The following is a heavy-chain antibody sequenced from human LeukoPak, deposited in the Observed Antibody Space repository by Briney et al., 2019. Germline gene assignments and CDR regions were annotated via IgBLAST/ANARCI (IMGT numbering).Heavy chain of an antibody. Sequence: GGSLRLSCAASGFTFNSYAMSWVRQAPGKGLEWVSGISWNSGRIVYADSVKGRFTISRDNAKNSLYLQMNSLRAEDTALYYCAKDKLGWLQSGFDDWGQGTLVTVAS. CDR2: ISWNSGRI. D-gene: IGHD5-24*01. J-gene: IGHJ4*02. CDR1: GFTFNSYA. CDR3: AKDKLGWLQSGFDD. V-gene: IGHV3-9*01.